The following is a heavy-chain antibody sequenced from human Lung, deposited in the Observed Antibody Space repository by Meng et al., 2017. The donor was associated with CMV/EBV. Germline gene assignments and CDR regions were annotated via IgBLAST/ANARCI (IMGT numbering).Heavy chain of an antibody. CDR3: ATGVADFEY. CDR1: GYTFTSYD. CDR2: MNPNRGTT. D-gene: IGHD6-19*01. Sequence: QVRLVQYGVEVKKPGASVKVSCKASGYTFTSYDINWGRQGTGQGLEWMGWMNPNRGTTGYAQKFQGRVTMTRNISKSTAYMDLSSLRSEDTAVYYCATGVADFEYWGQGTLVTVSS. V-gene: IGHV1-8*01. J-gene: IGHJ4*02.